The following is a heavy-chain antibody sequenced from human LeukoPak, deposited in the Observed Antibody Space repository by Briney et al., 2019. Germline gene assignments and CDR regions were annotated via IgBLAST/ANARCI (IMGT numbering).Heavy chain of an antibody. CDR1: GFTFSSSA. V-gene: IGHV3-23*01. CDR3: ARGSYGMDV. J-gene: IGHJ6*02. Sequence: GGSLRLSCAASGFTFSSSAMSWVRQVPGKGLEWVSGISASGGSTYYADSVKGRLTISRDNSKNTLHLQMNGLRAEDTAVYYCARGSYGMDVWGQGTTVTVSS. CDR2: ISASGGST.